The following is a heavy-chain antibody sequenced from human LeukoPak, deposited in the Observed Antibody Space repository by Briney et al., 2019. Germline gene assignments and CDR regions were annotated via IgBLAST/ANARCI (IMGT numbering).Heavy chain of an antibody. V-gene: IGHV3-7*01. CDR1: GFTFSTYW. D-gene: IGHD2-2*02. Sequence: GGSLRLSCAASGFTFSTYWMSWVRQAPVKGLEWVANIKEDGSEIYYVDSVKGRFTISRDNAKNSLYLQMSSLRAEDTAIYYCARMYCSSVTCYTGAFDMWGQGTMVIVSS. CDR3: ARMYCSSVTCYTGAFDM. J-gene: IGHJ3*02. CDR2: IKEDGSEI.